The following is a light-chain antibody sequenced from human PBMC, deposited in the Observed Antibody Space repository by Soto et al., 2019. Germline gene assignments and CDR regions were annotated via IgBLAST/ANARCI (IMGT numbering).Light chain of an antibody. CDR3: ASLTTTNFV. J-gene: IGLJ1*01. V-gene: IGLV2-14*01. CDR1: SSDIGAYNL. Sequence: QSALTQPASVSGSPGQSVTISCTGTSSDIGAYNLVSWYQHHPDKAPKLMISEVSNRPSGVSDRFSGSKSGNTASQTISGLQSEDEADYYCASLTTTNFVFGTGTKLTVL. CDR2: EVS.